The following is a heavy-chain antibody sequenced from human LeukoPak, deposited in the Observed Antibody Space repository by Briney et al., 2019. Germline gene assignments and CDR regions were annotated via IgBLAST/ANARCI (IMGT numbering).Heavy chain of an antibody. CDR2: INWNGGST. CDR3: ARDGTSSGWSTPGY. D-gene: IGHD6-19*01. J-gene: IGHJ4*02. CDR1: GFTFVDYG. V-gene: IGHV3-20*04. Sequence: PGGSLRLSCAASGFTFVDYGMGWVRQAPGKGLEWVAGINWNGGSTGYADSVKGRFIISRDNANNSLYLQMNSLRADDTALYYCARDGTSSGWSTPGYWGQGNLVTVSS.